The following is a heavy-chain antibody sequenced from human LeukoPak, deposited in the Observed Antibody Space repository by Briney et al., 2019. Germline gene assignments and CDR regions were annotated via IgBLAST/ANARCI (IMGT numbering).Heavy chain of an antibody. J-gene: IGHJ6*02. V-gene: IGHV4-31*03. CDR1: GGSISSGGYY. CDR2: IYYSGST. D-gene: IGHD3-10*01. CDR3: ARGGGFGEALYYYGMDV. Sequence: SETLSLTCTVSGGSISSGGYYWSWIRQHPGKGLEWIGYIYYSGSTYYNPSLKSRVTISVDTSKNQFSLKLSSVTAADTAVYYCARGGGFGEALYYYGMDVWGQGTTVTVSS.